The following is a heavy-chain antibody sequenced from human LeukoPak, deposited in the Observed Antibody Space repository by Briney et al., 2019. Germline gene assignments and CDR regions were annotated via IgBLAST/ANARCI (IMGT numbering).Heavy chain of an antibody. CDR3: ARGGSSWPRDFDY. V-gene: IGHV1-2*02. CDR2: INPDSGGA. D-gene: IGHD6-13*01. J-gene: IGHJ4*02. CDR1: GYTFTGYY. Sequence: VSVKVSCKASGYTFTGYYMQWVRQAPGQGLEWMGWINPDSGGANFAQKFQGRVTMTRDTSISTAYMELGRLTSDDTAVYFCARGGSSWPRDFDYWGQGTLVTVSS.